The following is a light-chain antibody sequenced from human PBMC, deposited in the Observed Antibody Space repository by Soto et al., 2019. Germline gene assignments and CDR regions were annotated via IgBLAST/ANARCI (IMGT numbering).Light chain of an antibody. CDR1: SSDVGGYKF. CDR2: EVN. CDR3: SSYEGSNNLL. Sequence: QSALTQPASVSGSPGQSITISCTGTSSDVGGYKFVSWYQQHPGKVPKLMIYEVNKRPSGVPDRFSGSKSGNTASLTVSGLQAEDEADYYCSSYEGSNNLLFGGGTQLTVL. J-gene: IGLJ2*01. V-gene: IGLV2-8*01.